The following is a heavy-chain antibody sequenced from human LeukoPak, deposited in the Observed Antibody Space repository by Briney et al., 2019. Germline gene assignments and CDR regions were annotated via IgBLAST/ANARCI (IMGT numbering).Heavy chain of an antibody. D-gene: IGHD6-19*01. Sequence: GGSLRLSCAASGFTFSSYATHWVRQAPGKGLEWVAVISYDGSNKYYADSVKGRFTISRDNSKNTLYLQMNSLRAEDTAVYYCARDAGYSSGWPEYWGQGTLVTVSS. CDR3: ARDAGYSSGWPEY. CDR2: ISYDGSNK. V-gene: IGHV3-30-3*01. J-gene: IGHJ4*02. CDR1: GFTFSSYA.